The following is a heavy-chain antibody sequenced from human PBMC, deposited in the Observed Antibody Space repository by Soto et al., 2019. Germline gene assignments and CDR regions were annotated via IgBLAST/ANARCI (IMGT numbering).Heavy chain of an antibody. D-gene: IGHD2-8*02. Sequence: QVQLVQSGAEVKKPGASVKVSCEASGYNFIDFHIHWVRQAPGQGFEWMGRISPKSGGTNYAQKFEGRVTMTWDTSLNTAYMELSSLKSDDTAVYYCARPPGYISYWYYFDLWCQGTRVTVSS. V-gene: IGHV1-2*02. J-gene: IGHJ4*02. CDR3: ARPPGYISYWYYFDL. CDR1: GYNFIDFH. CDR2: ISPKSGGT.